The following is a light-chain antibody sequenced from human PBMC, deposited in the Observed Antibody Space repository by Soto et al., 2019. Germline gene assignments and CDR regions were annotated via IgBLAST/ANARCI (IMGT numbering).Light chain of an antibody. V-gene: IGLV1-40*01. Sequence: QSVLTQPPSVSGAPGQRVTIYCTGSTSNIGAGYDVHWYQQRPGTAPTLLIYGNNNRPSGVPDRFSGSKSGTSASLAITGLQAEDEADYYCQSSDSSLTWVFGPGTKLTVL. CDR1: TSNIGAGYD. CDR3: QSSDSSLTWV. CDR2: GNN. J-gene: IGLJ1*01.